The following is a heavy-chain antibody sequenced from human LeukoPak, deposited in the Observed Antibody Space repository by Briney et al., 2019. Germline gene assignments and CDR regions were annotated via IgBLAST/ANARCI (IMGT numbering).Heavy chain of an antibody. CDR3: TTDLMWSSSWYEYYFDY. J-gene: IGHJ4*02. V-gene: IGHV3-15*07. D-gene: IGHD6-13*01. CDR2: IKSKTDGGTT. Sequence: GGSLRLSCAASGFTFNTYTMNWVRQAPGKGLEWVGRIKSKTDGGTTDYAAPVKGRFTISRDDSKNTLYLQMNSLKTEDTAVYYCTTDLMWSSSWYEYYFDYWGQGTLVTVSS. CDR1: GFTFNTYT.